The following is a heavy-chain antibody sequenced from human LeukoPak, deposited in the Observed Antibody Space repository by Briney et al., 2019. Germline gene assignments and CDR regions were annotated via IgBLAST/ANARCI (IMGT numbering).Heavy chain of an antibody. Sequence: SETLSLTCAVYGGSFSGYYWSWIRQPPGKGLEWIGEINHSGSTNYNPSLKSRVTISVDTYKNQFSLKLSSVTAADTAVYYCARGKRVWETKSGAFDIWGQGTMVTVSS. V-gene: IGHV4-34*01. CDR1: GGSFSGYY. D-gene: IGHD1-26*01. J-gene: IGHJ3*02. CDR2: INHSGST. CDR3: ARGKRVWETKSGAFDI.